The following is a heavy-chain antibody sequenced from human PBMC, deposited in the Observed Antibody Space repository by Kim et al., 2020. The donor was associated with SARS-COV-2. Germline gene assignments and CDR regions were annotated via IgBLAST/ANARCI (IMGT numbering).Heavy chain of an antibody. V-gene: IGHV3-23*01. J-gene: IGHJ4*02. CDR1: GITFYNYA. D-gene: IGHD7-27*01. CDR3: VKEDGSNWGDFDS. Sequence: GGSLRLSCAASGITFYNYAMSWVRQAPGKGLEWVSSINSGGGSTFYADSVKGRFTISRDNPKNNLFLQMGSLRPEDTAVYYCVKEDGSNWGDFDSWGQGVRLTVSS. CDR2: INSGGGST.